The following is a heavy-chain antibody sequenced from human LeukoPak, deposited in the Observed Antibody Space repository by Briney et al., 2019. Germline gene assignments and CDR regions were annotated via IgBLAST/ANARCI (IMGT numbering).Heavy chain of an antibody. J-gene: IGHJ5*02. CDR1: GDSISNSNYY. CDR2: IYYSGST. Sequence: KPSETLSLTRTVSGDSISNSNYYWGWIRQPPGKGLEWIGTIYYSGSTYYNPSLMSRVAISVDTSKNQFSLKLTSVTAADMAVYFCARIFRGYSGGGWYKSWFDPWGQGTLVTVSS. D-gene: IGHD2-15*01. V-gene: IGHV4-39*07. CDR3: ARIFRGYSGGGWYKSWFDP.